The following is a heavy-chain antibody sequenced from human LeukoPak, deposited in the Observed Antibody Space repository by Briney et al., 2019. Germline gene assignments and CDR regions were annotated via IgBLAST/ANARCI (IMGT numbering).Heavy chain of an antibody. CDR1: GGSISSGGYS. CDR2: IYHSGST. CDR3: AREVSSGSYYYYGMDV. J-gene: IGHJ6*02. V-gene: IGHV4-30-2*01. D-gene: IGHD6-19*01. Sequence: SETLSLTCAVSGGSISSGGYSWSWIRQPSGKGLEWIGYIYHSGSTNYNPSLKSRVTISVDTSKNQFSLKLSSVTAADTAVYYCAREVSSGSYYYYGMDVWGQGTTVTVSS.